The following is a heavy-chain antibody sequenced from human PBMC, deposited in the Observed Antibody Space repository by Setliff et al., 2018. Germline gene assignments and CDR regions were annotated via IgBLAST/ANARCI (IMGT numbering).Heavy chain of an antibody. D-gene: IGHD6-19*01. J-gene: IGHJ6*02. CDR2: IKRITDGGTT. V-gene: IGHV3-15*01. CDR1: GFTFSNAW. CDR3: TTSPISSGWHSNFDYNMDV. Sequence: SLRLSCTASGFTFSNAWMSWVRQAPGKGLEWVGRIKRITDGGTTDHAAPVKGRFTVSRDDSISTLYLQMNSLKTEDTAVYYCTTSPISSGWHSNFDYNMDVWGQGTTVTVS.